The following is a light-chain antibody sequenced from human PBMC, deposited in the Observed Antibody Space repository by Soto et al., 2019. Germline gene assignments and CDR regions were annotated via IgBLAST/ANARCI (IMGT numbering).Light chain of an antibody. V-gene: IGLV8-61*01. Sequence: QTVVTQEPSFSVAPGRTVTLTCGLSSGSVSTSYYPSWYQQTPGKAPRTLIYSTNTRSSGVPDRFSGSILGNKAALTITGAQADDEADYCCALYMGSGIWVFGGGTKLTVL. CDR1: SGSVSTSYY. J-gene: IGLJ3*02. CDR2: STN. CDR3: ALYMGSGIWV.